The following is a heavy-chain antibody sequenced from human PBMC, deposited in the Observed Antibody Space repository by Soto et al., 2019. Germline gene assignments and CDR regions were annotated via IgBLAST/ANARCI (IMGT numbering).Heavy chain of an antibody. D-gene: IGHD3-10*01. CDR2: ISGGGDTT. Sequence: EVQLLESGGTLVQPGVSLRLSCASSGFTFSTYAMSWVRQAPGKGLEWLSTISGGGDTTYYADSVEGRFTISRDNSKNTLYLQMNGLGADDTAVYYCAKDGSYWYFDLWGRGTLVTVSS. CDR1: GFTFSTYA. J-gene: IGHJ2*01. V-gene: IGHV3-23*01. CDR3: AKDGSYWYFDL.